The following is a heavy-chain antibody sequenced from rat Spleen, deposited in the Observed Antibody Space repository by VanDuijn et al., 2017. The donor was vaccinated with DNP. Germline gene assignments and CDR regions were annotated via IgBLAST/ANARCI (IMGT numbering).Heavy chain of an antibody. Sequence: QVQLKESGPGLVQPSQTLSLACTVSGFSLTSYGISWVRQPPGKGLEWMGLMWSGGSTAYNSALKSRLSISRDTSKSQVFLKMSSLQTEDTATYYCARVTNTYYVMDVWGQGASVTVSS. D-gene: IGHD2-1*01. CDR3: ARVTNTYYVMDV. J-gene: IGHJ4*01. CDR1: GFSLTSYG. V-gene: IGHV2-43*01. CDR2: MWSGGST.